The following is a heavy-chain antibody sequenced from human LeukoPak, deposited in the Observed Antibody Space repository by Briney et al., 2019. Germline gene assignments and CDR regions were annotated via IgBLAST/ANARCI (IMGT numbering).Heavy chain of an antibody. CDR1: RYTFTSYA. D-gene: IGHD1-26*01. Sequence: ASVKVSCKASRYTFTSYAMHWVRQAPGQRLEWMGWINTGNGNTKYSQRFQGRVTITRDASARTAYMDLSSLRSEDTAVYYCARAPGSGSYSAFDYWGQGTLVTVSS. V-gene: IGHV1-3*04. CDR3: ARAPGSGSYSAFDY. CDR2: INTGNGNT. J-gene: IGHJ4*02.